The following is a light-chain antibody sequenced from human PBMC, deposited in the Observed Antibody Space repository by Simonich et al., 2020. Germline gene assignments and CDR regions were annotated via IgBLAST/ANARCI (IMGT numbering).Light chain of an antibody. CDR2: DFS. J-gene: IGLJ2*01. V-gene: IGLV2-14*01. CDR3: SSYTSSSTLV. CDR1: SSDVVGYNY. Sequence: QSVLTQPASVSGSPGQSITISCTGTSSDVVGYNYFSRYHKHPGKAPKLMIYDFSKRPSGFSNRFSGSKSGNTASLTISGLQAEDEADYYCSSYTSSSTLVFGGGTKLTVL.